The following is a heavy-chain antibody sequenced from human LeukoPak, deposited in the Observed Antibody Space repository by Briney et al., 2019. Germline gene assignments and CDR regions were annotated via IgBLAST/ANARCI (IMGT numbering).Heavy chain of an antibody. CDR2: INHSGST. D-gene: IGHD3-22*01. Sequence: SETLSLTCAVYGGSFSGYYWSWIRQPPGKGLEWIGEINHSGSTNYNPSLKSRVTISVDTSKNQFSLKLSSVTAADTAVYYCARVSRSYYYDSSGRDYWGQGTLVTVSS. CDR1: GGSFSGYY. V-gene: IGHV4-34*01. CDR3: ARVSRSYYYDSSGRDY. J-gene: IGHJ4*02.